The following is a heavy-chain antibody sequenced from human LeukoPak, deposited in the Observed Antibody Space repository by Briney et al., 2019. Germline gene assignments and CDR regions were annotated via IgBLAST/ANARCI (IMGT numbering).Heavy chain of an antibody. CDR3: ARSRNYYYYYAMDV. D-gene: IGHD2-2*01. Sequence: SETLSLTCTVSGGSISSYYWSWIRQPPGKGLEWIEYIYYSGSTKYNPSLKSRVTISVDTSKNQFSLKLNSVTAADTAVYYCARSRNYYYYYAMDVWGQGTTVTVSS. J-gene: IGHJ6*02. CDR1: GGSISSYY. CDR2: IYYSGST. V-gene: IGHV4-59*08.